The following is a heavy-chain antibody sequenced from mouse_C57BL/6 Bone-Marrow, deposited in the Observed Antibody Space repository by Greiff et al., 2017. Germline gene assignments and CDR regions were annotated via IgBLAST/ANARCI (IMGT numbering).Heavy chain of an antibody. CDR1: GFTFSDYG. Sequence: EVHLVESGGGLVKPGGSLKLSCAASGFTFSDYGMHWVRQAPEKGLEWVAYISSGSSTIYYADTVKGRFTISRDNAKNTLFLQMTSLRSEDTAMYYCARPNWYYAMDYGGQGTSVTVSS. CDR3: ARPNWYYAMDY. D-gene: IGHD4-1*01. CDR2: ISSGSSTI. J-gene: IGHJ4*01. V-gene: IGHV5-17*01.